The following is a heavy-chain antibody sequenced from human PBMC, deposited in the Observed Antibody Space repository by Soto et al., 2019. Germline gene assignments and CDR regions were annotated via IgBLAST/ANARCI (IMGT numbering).Heavy chain of an antibody. J-gene: IGHJ4*02. CDR2: IYYSGST. CDR1: GGSISSSSYY. V-gene: IGHV4-39*01. CDR3: ARLSSGYDSRHFDY. Sequence: PSDTLSLTCTVSGGSISSSSYYWGWIRQPPGKGLEWIGSIYYSGSTYYNPSLKSRVTISVDTSKNQFSLKLSSVTAADTAVYYCARLSSGYDSRHFDYWGQGTLVTVSS. D-gene: IGHD5-12*01.